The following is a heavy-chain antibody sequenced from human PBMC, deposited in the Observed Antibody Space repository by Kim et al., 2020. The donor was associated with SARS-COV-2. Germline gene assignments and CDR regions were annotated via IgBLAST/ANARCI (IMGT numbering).Heavy chain of an antibody. J-gene: IGHJ4*02. CDR3: ARNYCTGLNCPDY. Sequence: ASVKVSCKASGYIFTGYYIHWVRQAPGKGLEWMGWINPNSGGTNYAQKFQGRVSMTRDRTISTAYMELIRLTSDDTAVYYCARNYCTGLNCPDYWGQGTLVTVSS. CDR2: INPNSGGT. V-gene: IGHV1-2*02. D-gene: IGHD2-8*02. CDR1: GYIFTGYY.